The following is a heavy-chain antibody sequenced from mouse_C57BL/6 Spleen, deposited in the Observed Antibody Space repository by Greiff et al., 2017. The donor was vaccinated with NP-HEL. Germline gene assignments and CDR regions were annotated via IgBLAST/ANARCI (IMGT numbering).Heavy chain of an antibody. J-gene: IGHJ1*03. CDR3: ARKGYWYFDV. CDR1: GYTFTSYD. CDR2: IYPGDGST. Sequence: QVHVKQSGPELVKPGASVKLSCKASGYTFTSYDINWVKQRPGQGLEWIGWIYPGDGSTKYNEKFKGKATLTVDTSSSTAYMELHSLTSEDSAVYFCARKGYWYFDVWGTGTTVTVSS. V-gene: IGHV1-85*01.